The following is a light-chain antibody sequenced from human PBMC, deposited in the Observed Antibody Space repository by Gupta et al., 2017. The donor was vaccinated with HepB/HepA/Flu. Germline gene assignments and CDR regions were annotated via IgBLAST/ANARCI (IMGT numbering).Light chain of an antibody. V-gene: IGKV1-39*01. CDR2: SES. Sequence: DIQMTHAPTSLSASVGDRVTITCRASQSIRNYLNWYQQKPGKAPKLLIYSESTVKHAVPSRFSGSGFGTEFTLTISTRRPEDFADLTCQHGLKTPLAFGQGTRLEIK. CDR1: QSIRNY. CDR3: QHGLKTPLA. J-gene: IGKJ5*01.